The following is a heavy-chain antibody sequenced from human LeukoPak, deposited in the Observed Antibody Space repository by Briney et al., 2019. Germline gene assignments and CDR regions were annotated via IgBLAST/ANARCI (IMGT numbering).Heavy chain of an antibody. CDR1: GGTFTSYY. CDR3: ARAHRKHYDILTGHINWFDP. CDR2: INPSGGST. V-gene: IGHV1-46*01. Sequence: GASVKVSCKASGGTFTSYYMHWVRQAPGQGLEWMGIINPSGGSTSYAQKFQGRVTMTRDTSTSTVYMELSSLRSEDTAVYYCARAHRKHYDILTGHINWFDPWGQGTLVTVSS. D-gene: IGHD3-9*01. J-gene: IGHJ5*02.